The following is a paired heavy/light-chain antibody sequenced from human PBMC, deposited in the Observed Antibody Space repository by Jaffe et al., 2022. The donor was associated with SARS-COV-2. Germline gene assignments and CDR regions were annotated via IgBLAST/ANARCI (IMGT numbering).Heavy chain of an antibody. Sequence: EVQLVESGGGLVQPGGSLRLSCAASGFTFSNYWMHWVRQAPGKGLVWVSRISSDGSRTTYADSVVGRITVSRDNAKNTLYLQMNSLRAEDTALYFCARECRSSRYEKDFDCWGQGTLVTVSS. J-gene: IGHJ4*02. V-gene: IGHV3-74*01. CDR2: ISSDGSRT. CDR1: GFTFSNYW. CDR3: ARECRSSRYEKDFDC. D-gene: IGHD6-25*01.
Light chain of an antibody. CDR1: SSDVGGYYY. Sequence: QSALTQPASVSGSPGQSITISCTGTSSDVGGYYYVSWYQHHPGKAPKLMIFEVSNRPSGVSNRFSGSKSGNTASLTISGLQAEDEADYYCSSYTTSNTWVFGGGTKLTVL. J-gene: IGLJ3*02. CDR2: EVS. V-gene: IGLV2-14*01. CDR3: SSYTTSNTWV.